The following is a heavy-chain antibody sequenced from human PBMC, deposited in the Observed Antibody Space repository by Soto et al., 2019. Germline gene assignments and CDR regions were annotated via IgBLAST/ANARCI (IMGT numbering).Heavy chain of an antibody. J-gene: IGHJ4*02. D-gene: IGHD6-25*01. CDR1: GGSISGGTW. Sequence: QVQLQESGPGLVKPSETLSHTCAVSGGSISGGTWWSWVRQPPGKGLEWIGQIYHNENTEYNPSLESRVTISAYKSKNQFFLRMSSVTAADTAVYYCARHSGFNLQYWGQGALVTVSS. V-gene: IGHV4-4*02. CDR3: ARHSGFNLQY. CDR2: IYHNENT.